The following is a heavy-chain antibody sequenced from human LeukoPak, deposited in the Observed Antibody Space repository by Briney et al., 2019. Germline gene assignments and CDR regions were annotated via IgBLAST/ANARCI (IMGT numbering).Heavy chain of an antibody. D-gene: IGHD3-10*01. CDR1: GYTFTSYG. V-gene: IGHV1-18*01. Sequence: ASVKVSCKASGYTFTSYGISWVRQAPGQGLEWMGWISAYNGNTNCAQKLQGRVTMTTDTSTSTAYMELRSLRSDDTAVYYCARRRDYYGSGSYYNVFSGWFDPWGQGTLVTVSS. J-gene: IGHJ5*02. CDR3: ARRRDYYGSGSYYNVFSGWFDP. CDR2: ISAYNGNT.